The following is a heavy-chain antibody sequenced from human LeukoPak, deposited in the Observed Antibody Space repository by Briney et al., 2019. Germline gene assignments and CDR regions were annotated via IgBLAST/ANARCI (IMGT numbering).Heavy chain of an antibody. D-gene: IGHD3-9*01. Sequence: GGSLRLSCTASGFTFSSYEMNWVRQAPGKGLEWVSYISSGGTTIYYADSVKGRFTISRDNSKNSLYLQMNSLRAEDTAVYYCARGYDILTGPDNLNWFDPWGQGTLVTVSS. J-gene: IGHJ5*02. CDR2: ISSGGTTI. CDR3: ARGYDILTGPDNLNWFDP. V-gene: IGHV3-48*03. CDR1: GFTFSSYE.